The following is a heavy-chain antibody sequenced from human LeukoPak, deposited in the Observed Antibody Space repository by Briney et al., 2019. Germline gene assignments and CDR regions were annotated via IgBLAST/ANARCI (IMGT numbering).Heavy chain of an antibody. V-gene: IGHV5-51*01. CDR2: IYPDDSDT. Sequence: GESLKISCKGSGYNFATYWIGWVRQMPGKGLEWMGIIYPDDSDTRYSPSFQGQVTISVDKSINTAYLQWSSLKASDTAIYYCASRKKGMATTGFDYWGQGTLVTVSS. CDR1: GYNFATYW. J-gene: IGHJ4*02. D-gene: IGHD5-24*01. CDR3: ASRKKGMATTGFDY.